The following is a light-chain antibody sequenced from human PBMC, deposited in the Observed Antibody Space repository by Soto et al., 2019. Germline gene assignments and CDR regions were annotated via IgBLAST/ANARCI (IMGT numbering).Light chain of an antibody. CDR2: AAS. J-gene: IGKJ4*01. CDR1: QGISSY. CDR3: QQLNSFPLT. V-gene: IGKV1-9*01. Sequence: IQLTQSPSSLSASVGDRVLITCRASQGISSYLAWYQQKPGKAPKLLIYAASSLQSGVPSRFSGSGSGTDFTLTISSRQPEDFAAYYCQQLNSFPLTFGGGTKVQI.